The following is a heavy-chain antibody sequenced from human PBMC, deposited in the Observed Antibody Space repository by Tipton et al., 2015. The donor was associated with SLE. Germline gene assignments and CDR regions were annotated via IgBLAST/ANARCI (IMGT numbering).Heavy chain of an antibody. D-gene: IGHD4-23*01. V-gene: IGHV4-39*07. Sequence: TLSLTCSVSGGSISTSSYYWAWIRQPPGKGLEWFGSIYYSGSTYYNPSLKSRVTISVDTSNNQFSLRLSSVTAADTAVYYCARGGATVATVYYFDYWGQGTLVTVSS. CDR1: GGSISTSSYY. CDR2: IYYSGST. CDR3: ARGGATVATVYYFDY. J-gene: IGHJ4*02.